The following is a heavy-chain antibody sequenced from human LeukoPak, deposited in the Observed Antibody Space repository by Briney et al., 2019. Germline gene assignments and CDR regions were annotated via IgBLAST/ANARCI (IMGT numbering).Heavy chain of an antibody. Sequence: GESLNISCKASGYSFINHWIGWVRQKPRKGLEWVGFINFVVSVIRYSPSFQGQGIISADKSLSSADLQWSSLKASDTAIYYCARLIYDSSGYFDYWGQGTLVTVSS. CDR1: GYSFINHW. J-gene: IGHJ4*02. CDR2: INFVVSVI. V-gene: IGHV5-51*01. D-gene: IGHD3-22*01. CDR3: ARLIYDSSGYFDY.